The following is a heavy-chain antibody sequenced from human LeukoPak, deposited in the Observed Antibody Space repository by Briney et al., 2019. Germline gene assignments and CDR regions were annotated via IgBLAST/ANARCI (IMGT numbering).Heavy chain of an antibody. V-gene: IGHV1-8*01. J-gene: IGHJ3*02. CDR3: AKDAPIVVVITTVDAFDI. Sequence: ASVTVSCKASGYTFTSYDINWVRQATGQGLEWMGWMNPNSGNTGYAQKFQGRVTMTRNTSISTAYMELSSLRSEDTAVYYCAKDAPIVVVITTVDAFDIWGQGTMVTVSS. CDR1: GYTFTSYD. D-gene: IGHD3-22*01. CDR2: MNPNSGNT.